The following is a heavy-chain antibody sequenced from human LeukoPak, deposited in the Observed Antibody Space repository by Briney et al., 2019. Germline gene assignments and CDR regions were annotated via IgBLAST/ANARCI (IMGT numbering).Heavy chain of an antibody. CDR2: ISSSSSYI. CDR3: ARDGSGGNRVAQYYFDY. D-gene: IGHD6-25*01. CDR1: GFTFSSYS. Sequence: AGGSLRLSCAASGFTFSSYSMNWVRQAPGKGLEWVSSISSSSSYIYYADSVKGRFTISRDNAKNSLYLQMNSLRAEDTAVYYCARDGSGGNRVAQYYFDYWGQGTLVTVSS. J-gene: IGHJ4*02. V-gene: IGHV3-21*01.